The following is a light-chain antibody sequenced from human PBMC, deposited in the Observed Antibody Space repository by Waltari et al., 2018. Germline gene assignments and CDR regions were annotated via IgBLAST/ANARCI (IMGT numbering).Light chain of an antibody. J-gene: IGLJ2*01. V-gene: IGLV2-14*01. CDR2: EFT. CDR1: SSDVGGYTY. CDR3: SSYTSSTYPVV. Sequence: QSALTQPASVSGSPGPSVTIPCTGTSSDVGGYTYVSWYQQHPGNAPTLMIYEFTQRPSGVSNRFSGSKSGNTASLTISGLQAEDEADYYCSSYTSSTYPVVFGGGTKLTVL.